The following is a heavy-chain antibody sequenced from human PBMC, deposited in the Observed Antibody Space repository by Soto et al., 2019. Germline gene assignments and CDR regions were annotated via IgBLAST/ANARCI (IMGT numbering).Heavy chain of an antibody. Sequence: GGSLRLSCETSGLTFSSYALHLVRQAPGKGLKWVAVVSYDGTYKYYADSVKGRFTISRDNSRNTLYLQMNSLTVEDTAVYYCAREGHYSNSSGDYYGNWFDPWGQGTRVTVSS. CDR2: VSYDGTYK. V-gene: IGHV3-30*04. CDR1: GLTFSSYA. CDR3: AREGHYSNSSGDYYGNWFDP. J-gene: IGHJ5*02. D-gene: IGHD3-22*01.